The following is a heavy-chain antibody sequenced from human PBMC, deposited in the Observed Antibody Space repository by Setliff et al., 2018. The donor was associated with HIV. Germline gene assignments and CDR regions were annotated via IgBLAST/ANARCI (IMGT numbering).Heavy chain of an antibody. CDR2: IYWNDDK. D-gene: IGHD3-22*01. CDR1: GFSLSTNGVA. J-gene: IGHJ4*02. Sequence: SGPTLVNPTQTLTLTCTFSGFSLSTNGVAVGWIRQPPGKALEWLALIYWNDDKRYRPSLESRLTITKDISKNQVVLTMTNMDPVDTATYYCAHRLSYYDTSGYYSYYFDYWGQGTLVTVSS. CDR3: AHRLSYYDTSGYYSYYFDY. V-gene: IGHV2-5*01.